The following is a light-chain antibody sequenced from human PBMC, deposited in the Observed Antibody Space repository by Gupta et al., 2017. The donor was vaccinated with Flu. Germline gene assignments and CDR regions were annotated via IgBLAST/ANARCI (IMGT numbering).Light chain of an antibody. CDR2: EDS. CDR3: YSTDSSYNHV. V-gene: IGLV3-10*01. Sequence: GQTATRTCSGDILSKRFALWEQQKSGQAPVLVIYEDSKRPSGIPERFSGFSSGPLATFTITGAQVEDDADYYCYSTDSSYNHVFGGGTKLTVL. CDR1: ILSKRF. J-gene: IGLJ3*02.